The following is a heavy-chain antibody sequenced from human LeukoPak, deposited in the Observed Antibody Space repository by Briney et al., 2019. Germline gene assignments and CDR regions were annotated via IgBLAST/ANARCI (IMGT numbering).Heavy chain of an antibody. CDR2: MNPNSGNT. D-gene: IGHD2-2*01. CDR3: ARGLRPHCSSTSCYDYYMDV. J-gene: IGHJ6*03. V-gene: IGHV1-8*03. CDR1: GYTFTSYD. Sequence: ASVKVSCKASGYTFTSYDINWVRQATGQGLEWMGWMNPNSGNTGYAQKFQGSVTITRNTSISTAYMELSSLRSEDTAVYYCARGLRPHCSSTSCYDYYMDVWGKGTTVTVSS.